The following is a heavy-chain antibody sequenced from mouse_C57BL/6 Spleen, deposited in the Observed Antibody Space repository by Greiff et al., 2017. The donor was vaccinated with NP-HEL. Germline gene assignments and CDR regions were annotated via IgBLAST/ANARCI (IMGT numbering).Heavy chain of an antibody. D-gene: IGHD4-1*01. Sequence: VKLQESGAELVKPGASVKISCKASGYAFSSYWMNWVKQRPGKGLEWIGQIYPGDGDTNYNGKFKGKATLTADKSSSTAYMQLSSLTSEDSAVYFCARFWDAYYFDYWGQGTTLTVSS. V-gene: IGHV1-80*01. CDR1: GYAFSSYW. CDR2: IYPGDGDT. J-gene: IGHJ2*01. CDR3: ARFWDAYYFDY.